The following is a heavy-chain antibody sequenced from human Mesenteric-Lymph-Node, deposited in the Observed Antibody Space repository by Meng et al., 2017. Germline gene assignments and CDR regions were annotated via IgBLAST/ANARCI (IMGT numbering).Heavy chain of an antibody. J-gene: IGHJ4*02. CDR2: IYYSGST. CDR1: GGSISSYY. V-gene: IGHV4-59*08. Sequence: QGKLQGPGPGLVKPSETLSLTCTVSGGSISSYYWSWIRQPPGKGLEWIGHIYYSGSTNYNPSLKSRVTISVDTSKNQFSLKLSSVTATDTAVYYCARQSGYFDYWGQGTLVTVSS. D-gene: IGHD3-10*01. CDR3: ARQSGYFDY.